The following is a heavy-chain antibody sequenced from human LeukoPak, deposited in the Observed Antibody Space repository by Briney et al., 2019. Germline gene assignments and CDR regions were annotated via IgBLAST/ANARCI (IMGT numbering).Heavy chain of an antibody. CDR3: ARGNVVVTAIPYFDY. Sequence: VASVKVSCKASGYTFTSYGISWVRPAPGQGLEWMGRISAYNGNTNYAQKLQGRVTMTTDTSTSTAYMELRSLRSDDTAVYYCARGNVVVTAIPYFDYWGQGTLVTVSS. CDR1: GYTFTSYG. CDR2: ISAYNGNT. V-gene: IGHV1-18*01. J-gene: IGHJ4*02. D-gene: IGHD2-21*02.